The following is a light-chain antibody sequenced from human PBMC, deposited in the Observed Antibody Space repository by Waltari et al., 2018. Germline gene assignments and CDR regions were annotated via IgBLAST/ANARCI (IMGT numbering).Light chain of an antibody. J-gene: IGKJ2*02. CDR3: QQYHSIPRT. CDR1: QNILYSSNNKNY. Sequence: DIVMTQSPDSLAVSLGERATINCQSSQNILYSSNNKNYLAWYQQKPGQPPKLLIYWASTRESGVPDRFSGSGSGTDFTLTISSLQAEDVAVYYCQQYHSIPRTFGQGTKLEIK. CDR2: WAS. V-gene: IGKV4-1*01.